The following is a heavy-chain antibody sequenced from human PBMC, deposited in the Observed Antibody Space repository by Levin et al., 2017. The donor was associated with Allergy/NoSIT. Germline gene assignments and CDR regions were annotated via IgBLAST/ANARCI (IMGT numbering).Heavy chain of an antibody. J-gene: IGHJ4*02. D-gene: IGHD2-2*01. CDR3: ARGGIVPADPLFDF. Sequence: LRLSCAVSGDSITNNRWWGWIRQPPGKGLEWIGYIYHSGSTYYNPSLKDRVTMSVDTSKNQLSLKLRSVTAVDTAVYYCARGGIVPADPLFDFWGQGTLVTVSS. CDR2: IYHSGST. CDR1: GDSITNNRW. V-gene: IGHV4-28*03.